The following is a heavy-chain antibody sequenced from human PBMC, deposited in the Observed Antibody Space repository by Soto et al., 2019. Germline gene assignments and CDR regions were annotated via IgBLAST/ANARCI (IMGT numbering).Heavy chain of an antibody. J-gene: IGHJ6*02. V-gene: IGHV3-30-3*01. Sequence: GGSLRLSCAASGFTFSSYAMHWVRQAPGKGLEWVAVISYDGSNKYYADSVKGRFTISRDNSKNTLYLQMNSLRAEDTAVYYCARDQDSSSWLDYYYYYGMDVWGQGTTVTVSS. CDR1: GFTFSSYA. CDR3: ARDQDSSSWLDYYYYYGMDV. CDR2: ISYDGSNK. D-gene: IGHD6-13*01.